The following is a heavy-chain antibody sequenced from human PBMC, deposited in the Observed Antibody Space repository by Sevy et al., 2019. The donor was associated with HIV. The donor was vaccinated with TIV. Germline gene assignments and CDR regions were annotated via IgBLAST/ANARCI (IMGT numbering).Heavy chain of an antibody. Sequence: ASVKVSCKASGGTFSSYAISWVRQAPGQGLEWMGGIIPIFGTANYAQKFQGRVTITADESTSTAYMELSSRRSEDTAVYYCARDPGYCSGGSCYRPLKRVRYGMDVWGQGTTVTVSS. CDR3: ARDPGYCSGGSCYRPLKRVRYGMDV. V-gene: IGHV1-69*13. CDR2: IIPIFGTA. D-gene: IGHD2-15*01. CDR1: GGTFSSYA. J-gene: IGHJ6*02.